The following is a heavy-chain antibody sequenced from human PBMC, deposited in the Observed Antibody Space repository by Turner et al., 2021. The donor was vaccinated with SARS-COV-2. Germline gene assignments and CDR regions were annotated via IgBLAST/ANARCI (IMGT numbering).Heavy chain of an antibody. Sequence: QMQLEQSGAEGEKPGASVKVSCKAPGYTFTRHYVHWVRQAPGQGLEWMGIINPSAGNTGYAQKFQDRDTMTSDTSTSTVYMELRSLTPGDTATYYWGGGGGHFDWDYYGLDVWGQGTTVTVSS. CDR1: GYTFTRHY. CDR2: INPSAGNT. J-gene: IGHJ6*02. D-gene: IGHD3-16*01. CDR3: GGGGGHFDWDYYGLDV. V-gene: IGHV1-46*01.